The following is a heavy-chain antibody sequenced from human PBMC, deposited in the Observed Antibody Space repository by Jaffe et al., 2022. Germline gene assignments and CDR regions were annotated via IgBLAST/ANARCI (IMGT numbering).Heavy chain of an antibody. CDR2: IYYSGST. J-gene: IGHJ4*02. D-gene: IGHD2-15*01. CDR3: ARIPNDIVVVVAATFPDY. CDR1: GGSISSSSYY. Sequence: QLQLQESGPGLVKPSETLSLTCTVSGGSISSSSYYWGWIRQPPGKGLEWIGSIYYSGSTYYNPSLKSRVTISVDTSKNQFSLKLSSVTAADTAVYYCARIPNDIVVVVAATFPDYWGQGTLVTVSS. V-gene: IGHV4-39*01.